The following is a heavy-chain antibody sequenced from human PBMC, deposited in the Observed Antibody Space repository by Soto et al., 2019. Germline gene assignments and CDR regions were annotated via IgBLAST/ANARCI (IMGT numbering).Heavy chain of an antibody. J-gene: IGHJ4*02. CDR1: GYTFSSYH. V-gene: IGHV1-18*03. CDR2: ISAYNGTT. Sequence: QIQLVQSGAEVKKPGASVKVSCKASGYTFSSYHITCVRQAPVQGLEWMGWISAYNGTTNYEQNLQGRVPINTDTSTRTSYTELMTLRSVGVGVYYSARDPSPVDYWGQGTLVTVSS. CDR3: ARDPSPVDY.